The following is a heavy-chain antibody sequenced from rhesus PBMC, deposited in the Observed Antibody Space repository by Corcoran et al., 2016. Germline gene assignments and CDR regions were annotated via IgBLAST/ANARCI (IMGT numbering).Heavy chain of an antibody. CDR1: GFSLRTSGMV. CDR3: ARSLAAAGTTFFDY. V-gene: IGHV2-1*01. D-gene: IGHD6-25*01. Sequence: QVTLKESGPALVKPTQTLTLTCTFSGFSLRTSGMVVGWIRQPSRKTLEWLAHIYWDDDKRYSTSLKSRLTISKDTSKNQVVLTMTNMDPVDTATYYCARSLAAAGTTFFDYWCQGVLVTVSS. CDR2: IYWDDDK. J-gene: IGHJ4*01.